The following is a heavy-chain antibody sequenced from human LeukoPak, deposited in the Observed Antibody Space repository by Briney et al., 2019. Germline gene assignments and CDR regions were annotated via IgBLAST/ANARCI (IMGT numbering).Heavy chain of an antibody. CDR2: ISSSSSTI. CDR3: ARDKDVDTAMVPFDP. J-gene: IGHJ5*02. V-gene: IGHV3-48*01. Sequence: GRSLRLSCAASGFTFSSYSMNWVRQAPGKGLEWVSYISSSSSTIYYADSVKGRFTISRDNAKNSLYLQMNSLRAEDTAVYYCARDKDVDTAMVPFDPWGQGTLVTVSS. CDR1: GFTFSSYS. D-gene: IGHD5-18*01.